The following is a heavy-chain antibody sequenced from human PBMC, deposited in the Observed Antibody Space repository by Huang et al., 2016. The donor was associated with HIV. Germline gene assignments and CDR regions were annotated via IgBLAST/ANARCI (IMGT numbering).Heavy chain of an antibody. J-gene: IGHJ3*02. V-gene: IGHV4-34*01. D-gene: IGHD3-22*01. CDR2: INHSGST. CDR3: ARGPDYYDSSGREAFDI. Sequence: QVQLQQWGAGLLKPSETLSLTCAVYGGSFIGYYWSWIRQPPGKGLGWIGEINHSGSTNSNPSLKSRVTISVDTAKTQFSLKLNSVTAADTAVYYCARGPDYYDSSGREAFDIWGQGTMVTVSS. CDR1: GGSFIGYY.